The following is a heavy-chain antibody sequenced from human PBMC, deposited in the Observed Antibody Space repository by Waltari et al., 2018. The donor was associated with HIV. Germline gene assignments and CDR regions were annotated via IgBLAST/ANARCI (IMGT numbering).Heavy chain of an antibody. Sequence: EVRLLQSGAEVKKPGATVKISCKISGYTFTDYSIHWIQQAPGRGREWMGLLDPADGEAKFAEKFQGRVTLTADTSTDTAYMEVSGLTSEDTAVYFCAVDLVPAASWGQGTLVIVSS. J-gene: IGHJ5*02. CDR1: GYTFTDYS. V-gene: IGHV1-69-2*01. CDR3: AVDLVPAAS. CDR2: LDPADGEA. D-gene: IGHD2-2*01.